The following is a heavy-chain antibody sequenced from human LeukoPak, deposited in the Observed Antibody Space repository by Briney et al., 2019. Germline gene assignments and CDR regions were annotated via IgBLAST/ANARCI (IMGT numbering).Heavy chain of an antibody. CDR1: GYTFTSYY. J-gene: IGHJ4*02. D-gene: IGHD5-24*01. V-gene: IGHV1-46*01. CDR2: IKTSGGST. CDR3: ARDALKRDGSQPADY. Sequence: ASETVSLTGSGYTFTSYYMHWVWHRPGQGQEWVWIIKTSGGSTSNAQKFQGRGTMTRNTSTSTGYMELRRLRSEDAAGYYCARDALKRDGSQPADYWGQGTLVTVSS.